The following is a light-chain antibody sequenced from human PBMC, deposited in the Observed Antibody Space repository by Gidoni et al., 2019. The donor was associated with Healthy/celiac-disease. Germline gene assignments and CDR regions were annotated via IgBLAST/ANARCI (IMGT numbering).Light chain of an antibody. CDR3: QQRSNWLWT. J-gene: IGKJ1*01. CDR2: DAS. Sequence: EIVLPQSPATLSLSPGGRATLSCRASQSVSSYLAWYQQKPGQAPRLLIYDASNRATGIPARFSGSGSGTDFTLTISSLEPEDFAVYYCQQRSNWLWTFXQXTKVEIK. V-gene: IGKV3-11*01. CDR1: QSVSSY.